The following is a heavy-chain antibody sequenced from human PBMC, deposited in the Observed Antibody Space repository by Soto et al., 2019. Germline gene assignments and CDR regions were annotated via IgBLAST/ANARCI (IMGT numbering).Heavy chain of an antibody. V-gene: IGHV1-8*01. CDR3: AREKSSWYDY. J-gene: IGHJ4*02. D-gene: IGHD6-13*01. CDR2: MNPNSGHT. Sequence: QVQLVQSGAEVKKPGASVKVSCKASGYTFTSYDINWVRQATGQGLEWMGWMNPNSGHTDYAQKFQGRVTMTRNTSISTAYMELGSLRSEDTAVHYCAREKSSWYDYWGQGTLVTVSS. CDR1: GYTFTSYD.